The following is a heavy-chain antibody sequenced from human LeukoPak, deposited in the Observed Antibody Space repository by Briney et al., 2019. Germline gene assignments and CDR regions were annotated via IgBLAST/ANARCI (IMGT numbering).Heavy chain of an antibody. V-gene: IGHV1-2*02. CDR3: AGTTVTTWAPFDY. CDR2: INPNSGGT. J-gene: IGHJ4*02. CDR1: GYTFTGYY. Sequence: ASVKVSCKASGYTFTGYYMHWVRQAPGQGLEWMGWINPNSGGTNYAQKFQGRVTMTRDTSISTAYMELSRLRSDDTAVYYCAGTTVTTWAPFDYWGQGTLVTVPS. D-gene: IGHD4-17*01.